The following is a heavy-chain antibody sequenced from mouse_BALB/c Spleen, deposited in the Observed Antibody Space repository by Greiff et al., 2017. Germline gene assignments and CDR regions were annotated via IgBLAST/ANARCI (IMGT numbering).Heavy chain of an antibody. J-gene: IGHJ2*01. V-gene: IGHV5-9-4*01. CDR1: GFTFSSYA. D-gene: IGHD2-3*01. Sequence: EVQVVESGGGLVKPGGSLKLSCAASGFTFSSYAMSWVRQSPEKRLEWVAEISSGGSYTYYPDTVTGRITISRDNAKNTLYLEMSSLRSEDTAMYYCARFYEGFDYWGQGTTLTVSS. CDR3: ARFYEGFDY. CDR2: ISSGGSYT.